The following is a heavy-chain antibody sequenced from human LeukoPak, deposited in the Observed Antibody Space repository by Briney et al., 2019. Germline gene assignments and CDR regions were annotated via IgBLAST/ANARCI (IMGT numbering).Heavy chain of an antibody. CDR3: ARALRGFFGY. V-gene: IGHV4-34*01. Sequence: PSETLSLTCAVDGGSFSGYYWSWIRQPAGDWLEWIGEVNEIVSTNNNPSLKGRFTISVDTSKNQFSLKLSSVTAADTAVYYCARALRGFFGYWGQGTLVTVSS. D-gene: IGHD6-25*01. CDR2: VNEIVST. CDR1: GGSFSGYY. J-gene: IGHJ4*02.